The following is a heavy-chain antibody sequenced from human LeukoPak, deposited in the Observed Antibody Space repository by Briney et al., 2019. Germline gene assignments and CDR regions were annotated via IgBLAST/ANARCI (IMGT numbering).Heavy chain of an antibody. V-gene: IGHV4-34*01. CDR1: GGSFSGYY. J-gene: IGHJ4*02. Sequence: SETLSLTCAVYGGSFSGYYWSWIRQPPGKGLEWIGEINHSGSTNYNPSLKSRVTISVDTSKNQFSLKLSSVTAADTAVYYCARDGSGWYWGPRKGYFDYWGQGTLVTVSS. CDR3: ARDGSGWYWGPRKGYFDY. D-gene: IGHD6-19*01. CDR2: INHSGST.